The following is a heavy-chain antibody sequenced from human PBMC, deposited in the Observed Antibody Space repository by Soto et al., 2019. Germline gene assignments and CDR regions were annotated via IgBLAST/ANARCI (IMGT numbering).Heavy chain of an antibody. J-gene: IGHJ4*02. CDR1: GGSLSSSSYY. Sequence: SDTLSLTCTVSGGSLSSSSYYWGWIRQPPGKGLEWIGSIYYSGSTYYNPSLKSRVTISVDTSKNQFSLKLSSVTAADTAVYYCAKYSSSSADLDYWGQGTLVTVSS. CDR3: AKYSSSSADLDY. V-gene: IGHV4-39*01. CDR2: IYYSGST. D-gene: IGHD6-6*01.